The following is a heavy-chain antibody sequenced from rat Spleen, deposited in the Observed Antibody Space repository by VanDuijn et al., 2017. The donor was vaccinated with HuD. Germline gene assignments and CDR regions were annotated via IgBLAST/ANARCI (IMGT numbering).Heavy chain of an antibody. Sequence: EVQLVESGGGLVQPGRSLKLSCVASGFTFNNYWMTWIRQAPGKGLEWVASITNTGDPTYYPDSVKGRFTISRDNAKSTLYLQMNSLRSEDTAPYYCTRDVGYSLWYFDFWGPGTMVTVSS. CDR1: GFTFNNYW. V-gene: IGHV5-31*01. J-gene: IGHJ1*01. D-gene: IGHD1-11*01. CDR2: ITNTGDPT. CDR3: TRDVGYSLWYFDF.